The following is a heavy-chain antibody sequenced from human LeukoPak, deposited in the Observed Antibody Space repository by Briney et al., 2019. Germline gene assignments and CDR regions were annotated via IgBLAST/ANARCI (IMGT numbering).Heavy chain of an antibody. CDR2: IYYSGST. V-gene: IGHV4-39*07. CDR3: ARVGGPRIDY. D-gene: IGHD1-26*01. Sequence: PSETLSLTCTVSGGSISSSSYYWGWIRQPPGKGLEWIGSIYYSGSTYYNPSLKSRVTISVDTSKNQFSLKLSSVTAADTAVYYCARVGGPRIDYWGQGTLVTVSS. CDR1: GGSISSSSYY. J-gene: IGHJ4*02.